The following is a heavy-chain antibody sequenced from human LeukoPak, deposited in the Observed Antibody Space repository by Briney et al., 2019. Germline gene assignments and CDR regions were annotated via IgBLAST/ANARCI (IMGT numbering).Heavy chain of an antibody. J-gene: IGHJ4*02. CDR2: IKQDGSEK. CDR1: GFTFSSYW. V-gene: IGHV3-7*01. Sequence: GGSLRLSCAASGFTFSSYWMSWVRQAPGKGLEWVANIKQDGSEKYYVDSVKGRFTISRGNAKNSLYLQMNSLRAEDTAVYYCAAQWELPTEGFDYWGQGTLVTVYS. CDR3: AAQWELPTEGFDY. D-gene: IGHD1-26*01.